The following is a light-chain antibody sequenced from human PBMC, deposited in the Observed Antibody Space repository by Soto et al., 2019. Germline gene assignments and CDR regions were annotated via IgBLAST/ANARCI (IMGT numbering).Light chain of an antibody. CDR1: QSVSSY. CDR2: DAS. V-gene: IGKV3-11*01. CDR3: QQRSTWPAT. Sequence: EIVLTQSPATLSLSPGERATLSCRASQSVSSYLAWYQQKPGQAPRLLIYDASNRATGIPARFSGSGYGTDFTLTISSLEPEDFAVYYCQQRSTWPATFGGGTKVEIK. J-gene: IGKJ4*01.